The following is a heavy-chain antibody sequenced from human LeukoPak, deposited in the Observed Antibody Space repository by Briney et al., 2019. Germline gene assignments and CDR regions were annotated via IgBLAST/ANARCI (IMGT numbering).Heavy chain of an antibody. V-gene: IGHV3-30*04. CDR1: GFTFSSYA. Sequence: GGSLSLSCAASGFTFSSYAMHWVRQAPGKGLEWVAVISYDGSNKYYADSVKGRFTISRDNSKNTLYLQMNSLRAEDTAVYYCAKDRGYSSGFLDYWGQGTLVTVSS. CDR3: AKDRGYSSGFLDY. D-gene: IGHD6-19*01. J-gene: IGHJ4*02. CDR2: ISYDGSNK.